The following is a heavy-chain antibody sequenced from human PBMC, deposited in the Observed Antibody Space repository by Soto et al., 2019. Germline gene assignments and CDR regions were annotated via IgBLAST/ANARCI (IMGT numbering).Heavy chain of an antibody. J-gene: IGHJ3*02. V-gene: IGHV3-23*01. CDR1: GFTFSRYA. D-gene: IGHD6-19*01. CDR3: AKTANGWFSAFDI. CDR2: ISGSGGTT. Sequence: GGSLRLSCAASGFTFSRYAMSWVRQAPGKGLEWVSAISGSGGTTYYADSVKGRFTFSRDNSKNTLYLQMNSLRAEDTAVYYCAKTANGWFSAFDIWGQGTMVTVSS.